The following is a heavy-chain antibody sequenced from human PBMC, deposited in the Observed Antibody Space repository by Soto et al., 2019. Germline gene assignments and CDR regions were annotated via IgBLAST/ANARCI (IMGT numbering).Heavy chain of an antibody. CDR1: GYPFSNYF. J-gene: IGHJ6*02. D-gene: IGHD6-6*01. Sequence: QVQLVQSGAEVKRPGASVRLSCRTSGYPFSNYFVLWVRQAPGQGLEWMGIMNPSGGDTSYSQKFQGRITMTRDTSTSTVYMELSSLRSDDTAVYYCARERDSSSSDFWGRYMDIWGQGTTVTVS. CDR2: MNPSGGDT. CDR3: ARERDSSSSDFWGRYMDI. V-gene: IGHV1-46*01.